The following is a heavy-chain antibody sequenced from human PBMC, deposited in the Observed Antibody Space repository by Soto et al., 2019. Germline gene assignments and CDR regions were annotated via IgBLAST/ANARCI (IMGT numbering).Heavy chain of an antibody. D-gene: IGHD3-22*01. CDR2: IYWNDDK. J-gene: IGHJ3*02. Sequence: SGPTLVNPTQTLTLTCTFSGFSLSTSGVGVCWIRHPPVKALEWLALIYWNDDKRYSPSLKSRLKITKDTSKNQVVLTMTNMDPVDKETYYCAHYQWHYDSSGYYRYXFDIGGQGTMVXV. CDR1: GFSLSTSGVG. CDR3: AHYQWHYDSSGYYRYXFDI. V-gene: IGHV2-5*01.